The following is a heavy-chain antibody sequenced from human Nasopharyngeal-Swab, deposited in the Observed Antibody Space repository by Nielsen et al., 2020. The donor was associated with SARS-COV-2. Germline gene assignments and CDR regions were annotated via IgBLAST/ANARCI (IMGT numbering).Heavy chain of an antibody. CDR1: GFTVSSNY. V-gene: IGHV3-53*01. CDR3: ARWMAGHYGMDV. Sequence: GESLKISCAASGFTVSSNYMSWVRQAPGKGLEWVSVIYSGGSTYYADSVKGRFTISRDNSKNTLYLQMNSLRAEDTAVYYCARWMAGHYGMDVWGQGTTVTVSS. D-gene: IGHD6-19*01. CDR2: IYSGGST. J-gene: IGHJ6*02.